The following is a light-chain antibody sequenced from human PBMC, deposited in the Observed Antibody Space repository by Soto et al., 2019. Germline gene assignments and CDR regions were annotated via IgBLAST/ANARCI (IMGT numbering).Light chain of an antibody. V-gene: IGKV3-20*01. Sequence: EIVLIQPTGTLSFSPGERATLSCRASQSVSSSYLAWYQQKPGQAPRLLIYGTSSRAAGIPDRFTGSGSGTDFTLTISRLEPEDFAVYYCQRDDNSSWTFGPGTKVDIK. CDR1: QSVSSSY. CDR3: QRDDNSSWT. J-gene: IGKJ1*01. CDR2: GTS.